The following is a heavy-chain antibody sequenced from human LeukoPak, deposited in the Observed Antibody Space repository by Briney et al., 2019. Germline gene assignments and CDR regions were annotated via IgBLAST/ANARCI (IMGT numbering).Heavy chain of an antibody. V-gene: IGHV1-69*05. CDR1: GGTFSSYA. D-gene: IGHD1-14*01. CDR3: ARVRHITGEDYYYGMDV. J-gene: IGHJ6*02. CDR2: IIPIFGTA. Sequence: ASVKVSCKASGGTFSSYAISWVRQAPGQGLEWMGGIIPIFGTANYAQKLQGRVTMTTDTSTSTAYMELRSLRSDDTAVYYCARVRHITGEDYYYGMDVWGQGTTVTVSS.